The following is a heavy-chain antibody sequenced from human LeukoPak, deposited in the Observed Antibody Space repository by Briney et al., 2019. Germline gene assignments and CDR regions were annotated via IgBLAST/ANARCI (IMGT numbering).Heavy chain of an antibody. D-gene: IGHD3-3*01. CDR1: GGSISSSSYY. Sequence: SETLSLTCTVSGGSISSSSYYWGWIRQPPGKGLEWIGSIYYSGSTYYNPSLKSRVTISVDTSKNQFSLKLSSVTAADTVVYYCARRVTIFGVDRAYYYMDVWGKGTTVTVSS. V-gene: IGHV4-39*01. J-gene: IGHJ6*03. CDR3: ARRVTIFGVDRAYYYMDV. CDR2: IYYSGST.